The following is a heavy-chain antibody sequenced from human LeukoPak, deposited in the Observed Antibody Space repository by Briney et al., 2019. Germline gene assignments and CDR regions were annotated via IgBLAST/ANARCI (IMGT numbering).Heavy chain of an antibody. CDR2: ISSSGSTI. Sequence: QTGRSLRLSRAASGFTFSSYEMKWVRHAPGKGLEWVSYISSSGSTIYYADSVKGRFTISRDNAKNSLYLQMNSLRAEDTAVYYCARESEDILTGAGAFDIWGQGTMVTVSS. CDR1: GFTFSSYE. J-gene: IGHJ3*02. D-gene: IGHD3-9*01. V-gene: IGHV3-48*03. CDR3: ARESEDILTGAGAFDI.